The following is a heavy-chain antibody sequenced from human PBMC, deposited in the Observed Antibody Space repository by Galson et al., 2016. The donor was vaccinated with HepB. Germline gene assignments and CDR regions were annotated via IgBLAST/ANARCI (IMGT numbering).Heavy chain of an antibody. CDR3: ARELVRSAFDL. CDR2: ISTSVNTI. CDR1: GFTFSRSG. D-gene: IGHD6-6*01. V-gene: IGHV3-48*02. Sequence: SLRLSCAGSGFTFSRSGVNWVRQAPGKGLQWVSYISTSVNTIYYADSVKGRSTISRDNAQNSVYLQMNSLRDDDTAVYYCARELVRSAFDLWGQGTMVTVSS. J-gene: IGHJ3*01.